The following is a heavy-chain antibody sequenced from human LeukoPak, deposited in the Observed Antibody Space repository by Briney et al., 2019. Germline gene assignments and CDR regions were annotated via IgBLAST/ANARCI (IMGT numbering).Heavy chain of an antibody. CDR3: AKAPVTTCRGAFCYPFDY. CDR1: GFTLSSYA. Sequence: GGSLRPSCAASGFTLSSYAMSWVRQAPGKGLEWVSAISDTGNTYHADSVKGRFTISRDSSKNTLFLQMNRLRPEDAAVYYCAKAPVTTCRGAFCYPFDYWGLGTLVTVSS. V-gene: IGHV3-23*01. CDR2: ISDTGNT. J-gene: IGHJ4*02. D-gene: IGHD2-15*01.